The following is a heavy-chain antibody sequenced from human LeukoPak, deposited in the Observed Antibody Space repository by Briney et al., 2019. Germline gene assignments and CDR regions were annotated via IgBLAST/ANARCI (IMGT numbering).Heavy chain of an antibody. V-gene: IGHV1-2*02. Sequence: ASVKVSCKASGYTFTGYYMHWVRQAPGQGLEWMGWINPNSGGTNYAQKFQGRDTMTRDTSISTAYMELSRLRSDDTAVYYCARDFDWSLWVVTAPHYYYYMDVWGKGTTVTVSS. CDR3: ARDFDWSLWVVTAPHYYYYMDV. CDR2: INPNSGGT. CDR1: GYTFTGYY. J-gene: IGHJ6*03. D-gene: IGHD2-21*02.